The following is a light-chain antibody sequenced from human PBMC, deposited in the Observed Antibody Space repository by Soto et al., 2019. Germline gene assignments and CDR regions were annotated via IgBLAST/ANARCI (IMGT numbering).Light chain of an antibody. CDR3: TSYASSSTHVV. CDR1: SSDIGGYDF. Sequence: QSVLTQPASVSGSPGQSITLSCTGTSSDIGGYDFVSWYQRYPGKAPKLIIYDVNNRPSGVSNRFSGSRSGNTASLTISGLQAEDVADYYCTSYASSSTHVVFGGGTKLTVL. J-gene: IGLJ2*01. V-gene: IGLV2-14*01. CDR2: DVN.